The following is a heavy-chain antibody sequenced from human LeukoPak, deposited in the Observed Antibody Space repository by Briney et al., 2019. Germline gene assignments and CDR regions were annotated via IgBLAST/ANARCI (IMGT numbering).Heavy chain of an antibody. V-gene: IGHV4-39*07. D-gene: IGHD6-6*01. Sequence: PSETLSLTCTVSGGSISTTSYYWGWIRQPPGKGLECIGNIYYSGSTYYNPSLKSRVTISVDTSKNQFSLKLSSVTAADTAVYYCARGRPFMDVWGKGTTVTVSS. CDR2: IYYSGST. CDR3: ARGRPFMDV. CDR1: GGSISTTSYY. J-gene: IGHJ6*03.